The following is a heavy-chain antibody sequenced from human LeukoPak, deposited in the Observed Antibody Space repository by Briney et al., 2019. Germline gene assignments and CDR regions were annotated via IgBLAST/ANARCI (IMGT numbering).Heavy chain of an antibody. D-gene: IGHD3-10*01. CDR1: GGSINTYY. Sequence: SETLSLTCIVSGGSINTYYWSWIRQPPGKGLEWIGYIYYSGSTNYNPSLKSRVTISVDTSKNQFSLKLTSVTAADTAVYYCARLIGSGPFDYWGQGTLVTVSS. CDR3: ARLIGSGPFDY. CDR2: IYYSGST. J-gene: IGHJ4*02. V-gene: IGHV4-59*08.